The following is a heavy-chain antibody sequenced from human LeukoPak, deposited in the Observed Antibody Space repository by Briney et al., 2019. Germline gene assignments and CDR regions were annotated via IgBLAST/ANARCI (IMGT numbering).Heavy chain of an antibody. Sequence: GGSLRLSCAASGFTVSSNYMSWVRQAPGKGLEWVSVIYSGGSTYYADSVKGRFTISRDNSKNTLYLQMNSLRAEDTAVYYCARVAAPYYYDTSGYHPNYYYGMDVWGQGTTVTVSS. CDR1: GFTVSSNY. CDR3: ARVAAPYYYDTSGYHPNYYYGMDV. D-gene: IGHD3-22*01. J-gene: IGHJ6*02. CDR2: IYSGGST. V-gene: IGHV3-66*01.